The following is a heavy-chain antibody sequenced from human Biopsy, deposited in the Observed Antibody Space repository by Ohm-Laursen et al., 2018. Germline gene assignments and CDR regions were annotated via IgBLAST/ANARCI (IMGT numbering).Heavy chain of an antibody. CDR2: INHSGST. D-gene: IGHD3-22*01. Sequence: SETLSLTCAVYGGSFTGYYWSWIRQPPGKGLEWIGEINHSGSTNYNPSLKSRVTISLDTSKNQLSLKLSSVTAADTAVYYCARESDRSGYYYRDYWGQGTLVTVSS. J-gene: IGHJ4*02. V-gene: IGHV4-34*01. CDR1: GGSFTGYY. CDR3: ARESDRSGYYYRDY.